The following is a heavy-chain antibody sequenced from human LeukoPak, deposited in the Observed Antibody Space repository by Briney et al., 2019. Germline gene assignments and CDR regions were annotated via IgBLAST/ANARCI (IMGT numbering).Heavy chain of an antibody. CDR1: GDSISTITYY. V-gene: IGHV4-39*01. CDR2: IYYSGST. D-gene: IGHD6-13*01. Sequence: SETLSLTCTVSGDSISTITYYWGWIRQPPGKGLEWIGSIYYSGSTYYNPSLKSRVTTSVDTSKNQFSLKLSSVTAADTAVYYCARRVAAGVYYFDYWGQGTLVTVSS. J-gene: IGHJ4*02. CDR3: ARRVAAGVYYFDY.